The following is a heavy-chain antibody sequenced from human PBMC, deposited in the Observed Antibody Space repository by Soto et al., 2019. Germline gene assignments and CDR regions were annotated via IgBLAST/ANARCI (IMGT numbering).Heavy chain of an antibody. V-gene: IGHV1-18*01. CDR2: ISPYNGNT. D-gene: IGHD2-21*02. Sequence: QVQLVQSAGEVKKRGASAIVSCQASGYTFRNYIIAWLRQAPGQGLEWMGWISPYNGNTNYARQFRGRVTLTTDTSTSAAYLELRNLGYDDTATYYCARYCAGNACYSRHYYAMDVWGQGTTVSVSS. J-gene: IGHJ6*02. CDR1: GYTFRNYI. CDR3: ARYCAGNACYSRHYYAMDV.